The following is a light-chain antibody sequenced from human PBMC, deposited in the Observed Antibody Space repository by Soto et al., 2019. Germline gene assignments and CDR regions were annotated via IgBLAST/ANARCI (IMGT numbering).Light chain of an antibody. J-gene: IGKJ1*01. V-gene: IGKV3-11*01. CDR3: QKHSHGPPWT. CDR1: QNVRTF. CDR2: GAS. Sequence: EVVLTQSPATLSLSPGERATLSCRASQNVRTFLDWYQQKPGQAPRLLIYGASNRATGIPARCRGSGSGTDFTLPISSLEPEDVAVYYCQKHSHGPPWTFGQGTRWEIQ.